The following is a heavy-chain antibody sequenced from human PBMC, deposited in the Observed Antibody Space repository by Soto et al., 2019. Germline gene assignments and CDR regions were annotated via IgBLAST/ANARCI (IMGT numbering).Heavy chain of an antibody. Sequence: EVQLLESGGGLVQPGGSPRLSCAASGFTFSSYAMSWVRQAPGKGLEWVSAISGSGGSTYYADSVKGRFTISRDNSKNTLYLQMNSLRAEDTAVYYCAKRMVRGAASHINYFDYWGQGTLVTVSS. J-gene: IGHJ4*02. CDR1: GFTFSSYA. CDR3: AKRMVRGAASHINYFDY. CDR2: ISGSGGST. D-gene: IGHD3-10*01. V-gene: IGHV3-23*01.